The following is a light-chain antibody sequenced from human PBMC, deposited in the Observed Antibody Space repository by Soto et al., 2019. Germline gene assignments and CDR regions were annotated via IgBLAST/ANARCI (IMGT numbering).Light chain of an antibody. Sequence: DIQMTQSPSSLSASVRDRVTITCRASQSISNNLAWYQQKPGKLPKRLIYAASTLQSGGPSRFSGSRSGTYFTLSISSLKPEDLATYYCQKYDSAPWTFGEGTKVEIK. CDR1: QSISNN. CDR3: QKYDSAPWT. CDR2: AAS. V-gene: IGKV1-27*01. J-gene: IGKJ1*01.